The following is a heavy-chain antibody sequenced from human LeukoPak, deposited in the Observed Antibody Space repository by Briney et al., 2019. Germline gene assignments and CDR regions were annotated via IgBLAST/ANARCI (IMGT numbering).Heavy chain of an antibody. CDR2: ISYDGSNK. D-gene: IGHD6-6*01. V-gene: IGHV3-30*19. CDR3: ARDNAPAARSLY. Sequence: GGSLRLSCAASGFTFSSYGMHWVRQAPAKGRNGVAVISYDGSNKYYADSVKGRFTNSRDNSKNTLYPQMNSLRAEDTAVYYCARDNAPAARSLYWGQGTLVTVSS. CDR1: GFTFSSYG. J-gene: IGHJ4*02.